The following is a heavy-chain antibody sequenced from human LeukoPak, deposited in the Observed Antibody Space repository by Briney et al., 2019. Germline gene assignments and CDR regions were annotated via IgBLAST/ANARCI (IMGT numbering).Heavy chain of an antibody. Sequence: PGGSLRLSCAASGFTFSSYSMNWVRQTPGKGLDWVSSISGSSTYIYYADSVKGRFTISRDNAKNSLYLQMNSLRAEDTAVYYCARAVGSYDAFDIWGQGTMVTVSP. CDR2: ISGSSTYI. CDR3: ARAVGSYDAFDI. D-gene: IGHD1-26*01. V-gene: IGHV3-21*01. CDR1: GFTFSSYS. J-gene: IGHJ3*02.